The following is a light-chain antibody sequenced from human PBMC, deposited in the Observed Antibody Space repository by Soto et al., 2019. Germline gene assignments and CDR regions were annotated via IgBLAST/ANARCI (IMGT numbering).Light chain of an antibody. V-gene: IGKV3-20*01. J-gene: IGKJ5*01. CDR3: QQYGSSPLIT. Sequence: EIVLTQSPATLSLSPGERATLSCRASQSISNFLAWYQQKPGRAPRLLIYGVSSRATGIPDRFSGSGSGTDFTLTISRLEPEDFAVYHCQQYGSSPLITFGQGTRLEIK. CDR1: QSISNF. CDR2: GVS.